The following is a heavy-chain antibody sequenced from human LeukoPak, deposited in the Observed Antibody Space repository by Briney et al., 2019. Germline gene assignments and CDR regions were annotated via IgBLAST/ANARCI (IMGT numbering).Heavy chain of an antibody. V-gene: IGHV3-30*04. Sequence: GRSLRLSCAASGFTFSSYAMHWVRQAPGKGLEWVAVISYDGSNKYYADSVKGRFTISRDNSKNTLYLQMNSLRAEDTAVYYCARSMVRGNRPFDYWGQGTLVTVSS. CDR2: ISYDGSNK. CDR3: ARSMVRGNRPFDY. CDR1: GFTFSSYA. J-gene: IGHJ4*02. D-gene: IGHD3-10*01.